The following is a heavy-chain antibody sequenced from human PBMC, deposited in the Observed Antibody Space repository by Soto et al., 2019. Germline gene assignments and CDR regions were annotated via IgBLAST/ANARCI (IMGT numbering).Heavy chain of an antibody. D-gene: IGHD6-6*01. Sequence: QVQLQESGPGLVKPSQTLSLICTVSGGSISSGGYYWTWIRQHPGKGLDWIGYNYYSGITYYNPSLKSRATISLDTSKNQFSLKLSSVTAADTAVYYCARGSSIAGLYYGMDVWGQGTTVTVSS. CDR2: NYYSGIT. J-gene: IGHJ6*02. CDR1: GGSISSGGYY. CDR3: ARGSSIAGLYYGMDV. V-gene: IGHV4-31*03.